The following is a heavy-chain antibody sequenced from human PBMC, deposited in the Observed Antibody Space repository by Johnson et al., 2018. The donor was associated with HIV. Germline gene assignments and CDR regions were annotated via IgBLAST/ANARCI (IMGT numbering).Heavy chain of an antibody. CDR2: IYSGGST. CDR3: ARRDDIRNGAFDI. J-gene: IGHJ3*02. V-gene: IGHV3-66*04. Sequence: MQLVESGGGFVQPGGSLRLSCAASGFTFSSYWMHWVRQAPGKGLEWVSVIYSGGSTYYADSVQGRFTISRDNSKNTLYLQMNSLSAEDTAVDCCARRDDIRNGAFDIWGQGTMVTVSS. CDR1: GFTFSSYW. D-gene: IGHD3-22*01.